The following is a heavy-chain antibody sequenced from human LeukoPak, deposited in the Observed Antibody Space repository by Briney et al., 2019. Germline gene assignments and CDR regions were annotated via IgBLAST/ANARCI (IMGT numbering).Heavy chain of an antibody. D-gene: IGHD5-18*01. J-gene: IGHJ4*02. CDR3: ARSGVRNVDTAMVMLDY. Sequence: PGGSLRLSCAASGFTFSGYAMHWVRQVPGKGLEWVAVISYDGSNKYYADSVKGRFTISRDNSKNTLYLQMNSLRAEDTAVYYCARSGVRNVDTAMVMLDYWGQGTLVTVSS. CDR1: GFTFSGYA. V-gene: IGHV3-30-3*01. CDR2: ISYDGSNK.